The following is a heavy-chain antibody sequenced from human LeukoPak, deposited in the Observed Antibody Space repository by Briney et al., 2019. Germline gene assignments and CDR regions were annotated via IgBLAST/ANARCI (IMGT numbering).Heavy chain of an antibody. V-gene: IGHV4-59*01. Sequence: SETLSLTCTVSGGSIRSYYWFWIRQPPGKGLEWIGNMYYSGSTNYNPSLKSRVTISVGTSRNQFSLKLSSVTAADTAVYYCARAESSSWVDHWGQGTLVTVSS. CDR1: GGSIRSYY. D-gene: IGHD6-13*01. J-gene: IGHJ4*02. CDR3: ARAESSSWVDH. CDR2: MYYSGST.